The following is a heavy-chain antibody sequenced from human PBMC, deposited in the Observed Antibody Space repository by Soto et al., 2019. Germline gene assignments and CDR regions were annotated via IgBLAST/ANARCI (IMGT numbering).Heavy chain of an antibody. CDR3: ARDPYEGRVGNWFES. D-gene: IGHD5-12*01. J-gene: IGHJ5*01. V-gene: IGHV3-21*01. CDR2: ISSSTSYV. CDR1: GFTFSRYG. Sequence: GGSLRLSCAASGFTFSRYGINWLRQAPGKGLEWVASISSSTSYVYYADSVKGRFSTSRDNAKNILYLEMYALRTEDTAVYYCARDPYEGRVGNWFESWGQGTLVTVSS.